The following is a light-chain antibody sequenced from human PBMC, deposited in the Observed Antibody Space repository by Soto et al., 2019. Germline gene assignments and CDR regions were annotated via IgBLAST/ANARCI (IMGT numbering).Light chain of an antibody. CDR1: QSVTSSY. Sequence: EIVLTQSPGTLSLSPGERATLTCRASQSVTSSYLAWYQQKPGQAPRLLMYGASSRATGIPDRFSGSGSGTGFTLTIGRLEPEDFAVYYCQQYGSSPVTFGPGTKVDIK. CDR2: GAS. CDR3: QQYGSSPVT. V-gene: IGKV3-20*01. J-gene: IGKJ3*01.